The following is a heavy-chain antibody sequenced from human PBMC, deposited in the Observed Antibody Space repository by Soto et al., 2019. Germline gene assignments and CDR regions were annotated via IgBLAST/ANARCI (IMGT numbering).Heavy chain of an antibody. V-gene: IGHV3-15*01. D-gene: IGHD3-10*01. CDR2: IKSKTDGGTT. Sequence: GGSLRLSCAASGFTFSNAWMSWVRQAPGKGLEWVGRIKSKTDGGTTDYAAPVKGRFTISRDDSKNTLYLQMNSLKTEDTAVYYCTTDRGGSRAHFDYWGQGTLVTVSS. CDR3: TTDRGGSRAHFDY. CDR1: GFTFSNAW. J-gene: IGHJ4*02.